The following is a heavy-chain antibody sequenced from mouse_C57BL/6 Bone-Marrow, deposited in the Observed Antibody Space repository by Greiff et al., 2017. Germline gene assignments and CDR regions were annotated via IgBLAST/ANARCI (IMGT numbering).Heavy chain of an antibody. CDR3: AREGGGNYWYFDV. D-gene: IGHD1-1*02. CDR1: GYTFTNYW. J-gene: IGHJ1*03. CDR2: IYPGGGYT. V-gene: IGHV1-63*01. Sequence: VQLQQSGAELVRPGTSVKMSCKASGYTFTNYWIGWAKQRPGHGLEWIGDIYPGGGYTNYNEKFKGKATLTADKSSSTAYMQFSSLTSEDSAIXCGAREGGGNYWYFDVWGTGTTVTVSS.